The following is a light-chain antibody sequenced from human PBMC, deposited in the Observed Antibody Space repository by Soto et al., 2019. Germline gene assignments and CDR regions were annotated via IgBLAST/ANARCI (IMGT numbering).Light chain of an antibody. CDR2: KAS. Sequence: DIQMTQSPSTLSASVGDRVTITCRASQSIGDWLAWYQQKPGKAPNLLIYKASSLESGVPSRFSGSGSGTEFTVTISSLQPEDFATYYCQQFNSYPWTFGQGTRWIS. J-gene: IGKJ1*01. V-gene: IGKV1-5*03. CDR1: QSIGDW. CDR3: QQFNSYPWT.